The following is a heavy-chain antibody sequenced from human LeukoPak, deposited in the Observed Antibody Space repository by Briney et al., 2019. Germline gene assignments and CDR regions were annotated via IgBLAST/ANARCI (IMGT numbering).Heavy chain of an antibody. CDR1: GFTFSSYA. CDR2: ISYDGSNK. J-gene: IGHJ6*02. V-gene: IGHV3-30-3*01. CDR3: ARVEAAGTRYYYGMDV. Sequence: PGGSLRLSCAASGFTFSSYAMHWVRQAPGKGLEWVAVISYDGSNKYYADSVKGRFTISRDNSKNTLYLQMNSLRAEDTAVYYCARVEAAGTRYYYGMDVWGQGTTVTVSS. D-gene: IGHD6-13*01.